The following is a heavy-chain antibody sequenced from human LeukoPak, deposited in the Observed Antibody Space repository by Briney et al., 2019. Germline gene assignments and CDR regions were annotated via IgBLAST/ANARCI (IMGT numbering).Heavy chain of an antibody. J-gene: IGHJ6*03. Sequence: ASVKVPCKASGYTFAIYGISWVRQAPGQGLEWMGWISSDNGYTNYAQKFQGRVTMTTDTSTNTAYMELRSLRSDDTAVYYCARAGSGRYYYYMDVWGKGTTVTVSS. CDR2: ISSDNGYT. CDR1: GYTFAIYG. V-gene: IGHV1-18*04. D-gene: IGHD3-10*01. CDR3: ARAGSGRYYYYMDV.